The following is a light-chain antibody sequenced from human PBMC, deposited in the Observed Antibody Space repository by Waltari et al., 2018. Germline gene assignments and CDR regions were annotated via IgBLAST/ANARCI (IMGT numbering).Light chain of an antibody. J-gene: IGLJ1*01. V-gene: IGLV2-14*01. CDR3: SSYTTSSAPGV. CDR1: DSDVGAYDF. CDR2: EVS. Sequence: QSALTQPASVSGSPGQSITISCSGTDSDVGAYDFVSWYQQHPGKAPHLIIYEVSNRPSVISNLFSASKSGNTASLTIAGLQAEDEAEYYCSSYTTSSAPGVFGTGTRVTVL.